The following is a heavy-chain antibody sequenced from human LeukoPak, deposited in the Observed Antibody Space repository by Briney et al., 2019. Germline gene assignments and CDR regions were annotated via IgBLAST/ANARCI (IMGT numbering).Heavy chain of an antibody. CDR1: GGSISSYY. D-gene: IGHD3-22*01. Sequence: SETLSLTCTVSGGSISSYYWSWIRQPPGKGLEWIGYIYYSGSTNYNPSLKSRVTISVDTSKNQFSRKLSSVTAADTAVYYCARSDPTYYYDSSGYHAFDIWGQGTMVTVSS. CDR3: ARSDPTYYYDSSGYHAFDI. V-gene: IGHV4-59*01. CDR2: IYYSGST. J-gene: IGHJ3*02.